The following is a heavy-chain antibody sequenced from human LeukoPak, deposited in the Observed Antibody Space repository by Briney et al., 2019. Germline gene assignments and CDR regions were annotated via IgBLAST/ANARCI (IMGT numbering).Heavy chain of an antibody. CDR2: IYYSGST. J-gene: IGHJ4*02. Sequence: SQTLSLTCTVSGGSISSGDYYWSWIRQPPGKGLEWIGYIYYSGSTYYNPSLKSRVTISVDTSKHQFSLKLSSVTAADTAVYYCARSPTTVTSPFDCWGQGTLVTVSS. V-gene: IGHV4-30-4*01. CDR3: ARSPTTVTSPFDC. CDR1: GGSISSGDYY. D-gene: IGHD4-17*01.